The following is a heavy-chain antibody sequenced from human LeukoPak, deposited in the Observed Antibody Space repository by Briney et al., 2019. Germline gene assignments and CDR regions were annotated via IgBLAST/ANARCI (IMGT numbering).Heavy chain of an antibody. J-gene: IGHJ4*02. CDR2: ISSSSSYI. CDR1: GFTFSSYS. V-gene: IGHV3-21*01. CDR3: ARDLAYYYYDSSGYYGNPIDY. D-gene: IGHD3-22*01. Sequence: GGSPRLSCAASGFTFSSYSMNWVRQAPGKGLEWVSSISSSSSYIYYADSVKGRFTISRDNAKNSLYLQMNSLRAEDTAVYYCARDLAYYYYDSSGYYGNPIDYWGQGTLVTVSP.